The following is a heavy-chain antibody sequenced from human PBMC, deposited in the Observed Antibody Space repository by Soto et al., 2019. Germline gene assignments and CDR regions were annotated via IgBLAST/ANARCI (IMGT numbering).Heavy chain of an antibody. CDR2: ISYTGTT. J-gene: IGHJ4*01. CDR1: GVSISSGYF. CDR3: ASRLPGGNYVGVFDY. V-gene: IGHV4-31*03. D-gene: IGHD1-7*01. Sequence: PSETLSLTCTVSGVSISSGYFWSWIRQRPGKGPEWIGYISYTGTTFSNPALKSRVALSTDTSKNQFSLKLTSVTAADTAVYYCASRLPGGNYVGVFDYWGHGTLVTVSS.